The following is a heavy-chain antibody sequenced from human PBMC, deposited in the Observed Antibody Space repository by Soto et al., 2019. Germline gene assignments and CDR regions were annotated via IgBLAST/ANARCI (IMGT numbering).Heavy chain of an antibody. CDR1: GVPVSNDE. D-gene: IGHD2-15*01. Sequence: EAPGVPVSNDEMSRVRQSPGKGLELVSVISDGGNLIYYADPVKGRLSMSRDNSENMLYLQMTNRRAEDTAIYFWAEGQVTVLAAKNFDVWVHVTLFTVS. CDR3: AEGQVTVLAAKNFDV. CDR2: ISDGGNLI. V-gene: IGHV3-23*01. J-gene: IGHJ4*01.